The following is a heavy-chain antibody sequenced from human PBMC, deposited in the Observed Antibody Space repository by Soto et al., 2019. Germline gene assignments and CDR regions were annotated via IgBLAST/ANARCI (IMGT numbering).Heavy chain of an antibody. J-gene: IGHJ5*02. CDR3: ARGHSGSWFDP. CDR2: INHSGST. D-gene: IGHD2-15*01. V-gene: IGHV4-34*01. CDR1: GGSFSGYY. Sequence: WETRSLTWAVDGGSFSGYYWSWIRQPPGKGLEWSGEINHSGSTNYNPSLKSGVAISGETSKNQFSLKLSSVTAADTAVYYCARGHSGSWFDPWGQGTLVTVSS.